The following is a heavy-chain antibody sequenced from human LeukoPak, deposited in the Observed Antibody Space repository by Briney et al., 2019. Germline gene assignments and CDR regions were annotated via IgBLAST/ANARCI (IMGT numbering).Heavy chain of an antibody. CDR2: MNPNSSNT. V-gene: IGHV1-8*01. CDR1: GYTFTSYV. Sequence: ASVKVSCKASGYTFTSYVINWVRQATGQGLEWMGWMNPNSSNTGYAQKFQGRVTMTRNTSISTAYMELSSLRSEDTAVYYCARGPSSSWYVWFDPWGQGTLVTVSS. CDR3: ARGPSSSWYVWFDP. D-gene: IGHD6-13*01. J-gene: IGHJ5*02.